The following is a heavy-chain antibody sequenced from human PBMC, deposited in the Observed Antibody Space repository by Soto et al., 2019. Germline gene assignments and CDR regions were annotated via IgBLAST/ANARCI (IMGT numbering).Heavy chain of an antibody. V-gene: IGHV2-5*02. CDR1: GFSLSTSGVG. CDR2: IYWDDDK. Sequence: SGPTLVNPTQTLTLTCTFSGFSLSTSGVGVGWIRQPPGKALEWLALIYWDDDKRYSPSLKSRLTITKDTSKNQVVLTMTNMDPVDTATYYCAHHSRPVGRPFIRIDPWGQGTLVTVSS. D-gene: IGHD2-15*01. CDR3: AHHSRPVGRPFIRIDP. J-gene: IGHJ5*02.